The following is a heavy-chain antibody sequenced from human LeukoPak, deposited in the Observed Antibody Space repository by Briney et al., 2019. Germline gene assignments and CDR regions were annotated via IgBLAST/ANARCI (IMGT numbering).Heavy chain of an antibody. Sequence: SVKVSCKASGDTFTYYFMHGVRQAPGQGLDGMGRINPYSGDADYAHQVQGRVIVTRDTSISTVYMEFRRLTSDDTAGYYCTRDHYFDYWGQGTLVTVSS. CDR2: INPYSGDA. J-gene: IGHJ4*02. CDR1: GDTFTYYF. V-gene: IGHV1-2*06. CDR3: TRDHYFDY.